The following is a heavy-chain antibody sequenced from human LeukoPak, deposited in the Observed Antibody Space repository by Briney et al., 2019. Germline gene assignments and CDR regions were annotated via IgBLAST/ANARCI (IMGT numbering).Heavy chain of an antibody. CDR1: GGTFSSYA. CDR2: IIPIFGTA. Sequence: SVKVSCKASGGTFSSYAISWVRQAPGQGLEWMARIIPIFGTANYAQKFQGRVTITTDESTSTAYMELSSLRSEDTAVYYCARDPGVDYDYVWGSYRSAYQFDYWGQGTLVTVSS. J-gene: IGHJ4*02. V-gene: IGHV1-69*05. D-gene: IGHD3-16*02. CDR3: ARDPGVDYDYVWGSYRSAYQFDY.